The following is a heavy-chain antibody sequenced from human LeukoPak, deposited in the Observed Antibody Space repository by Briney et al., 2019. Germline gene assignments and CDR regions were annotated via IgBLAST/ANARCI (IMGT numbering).Heavy chain of an antibody. CDR2: ISGSGGST. CDR3: AKSGELLWFGELDYYYMDV. CDR1: GFTFSSYA. Sequence: PGGSLRLSCAASGFTFSSYAMSWVRQAPGKELEWVSAISGSGGSTYYADSVKGRFTISRGNSKNTLYLQMNSLRAEDTAVYYCAKSGELLWFGELDYYYMDVWGKGTTVTVSS. J-gene: IGHJ6*03. V-gene: IGHV3-23*01. D-gene: IGHD3-10*01.